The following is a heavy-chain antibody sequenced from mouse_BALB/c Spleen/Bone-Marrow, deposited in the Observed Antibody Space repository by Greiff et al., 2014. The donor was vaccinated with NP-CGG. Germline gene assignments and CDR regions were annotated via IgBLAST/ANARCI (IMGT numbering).Heavy chain of an antibody. V-gene: IGHV1-5*01. J-gene: IGHJ3*01. CDR1: GYTFTNHW. CDR3: ARNWDWVFAY. D-gene: IGHD4-1*01. Sequence: DVQLQESGTVLARPGASLRMSCKASGYTFTNHWINWIKQRPGQGLEWIGAIYPGNNDAKYTQKFKAKAKLTAVTSTSTADMELSSLTNEDSAVYYCARNWDWVFAYWGQGTLVTVSA. CDR2: IYPGNNDA.